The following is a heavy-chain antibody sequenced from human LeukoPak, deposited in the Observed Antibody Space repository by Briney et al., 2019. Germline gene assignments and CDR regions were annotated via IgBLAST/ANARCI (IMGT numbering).Heavy chain of an antibody. J-gene: IGHJ6*03. CDR3: ARVGGGGMRFRHYMDV. CDR2: IYYPGST. V-gene: IGHV4-59*01. D-gene: IGHD3-16*01. CDR1: GDSITTSY. Sequence: PSETLSLTCSVSGDSITTSYWTWTRQSPGKGLEWIGYIYYPGSTLSNPSLKSRLSLSLHTSKNQFSLKLLSVTAADTATYYCARVGGGGMRFRHYMDVWGKGTPVTVSS.